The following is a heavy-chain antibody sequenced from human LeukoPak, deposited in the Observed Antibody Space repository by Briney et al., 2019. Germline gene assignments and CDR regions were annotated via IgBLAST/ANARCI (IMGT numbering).Heavy chain of an antibody. CDR3: AKAGSSGYRYYFDY. Sequence: GGSLRLSCGASGFTFSSYAMSWVRQAPGKGLEWVSAISRSGGLAYYADSVKGRFTISTDNSENTLFLQMNSLRADDTALYYCAKAGSSGYRYYFDYWGQGILVTVSS. CDR2: ISRSGGLA. V-gene: IGHV3-23*01. D-gene: IGHD3-22*01. J-gene: IGHJ4*02. CDR1: GFTFSSYA.